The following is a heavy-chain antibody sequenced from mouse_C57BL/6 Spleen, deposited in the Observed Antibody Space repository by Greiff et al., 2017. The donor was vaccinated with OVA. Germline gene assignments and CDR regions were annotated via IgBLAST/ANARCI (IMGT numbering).Heavy chain of an antibody. Sequence: EVQLQQSGPELVKPGASVKISCKASGYTFTDYYMNWVKQSHGKSLEWIGDINPNNGGTSYNQKFKGKATLTVDKSSSTAYMELRSLTSEDSAVYYCACSNRYYFDYWGQGTTLTVSS. D-gene: IGHD2-5*01. CDR3: ACSNRYYFDY. CDR1: GYTFTDYY. CDR2: INPNNGGT. V-gene: IGHV1-26*01. J-gene: IGHJ2*01.